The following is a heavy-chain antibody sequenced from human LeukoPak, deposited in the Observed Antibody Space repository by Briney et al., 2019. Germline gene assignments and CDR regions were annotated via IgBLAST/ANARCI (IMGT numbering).Heavy chain of an antibody. D-gene: IGHD1-26*01. CDR2: ISGSGGST. CDR3: AKDRAGREGFDY. Sequence: GGSLRLSCAASGFTFSSYAMSWVRQAPGKGLEWVSAISGSGGSTYYADSVKGRFTLSRDNSKNTLYLQMNSLRAEDTAVYYCAKDRAGREGFDYWGQGTLVTVSS. CDR1: GFTFSSYA. V-gene: IGHV3-23*01. J-gene: IGHJ4*02.